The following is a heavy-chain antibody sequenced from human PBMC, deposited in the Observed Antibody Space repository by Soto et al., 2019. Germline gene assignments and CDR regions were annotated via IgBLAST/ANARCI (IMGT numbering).Heavy chain of an antibody. Sequence: PGGSLRLSCAASGFTFSSYSMNWVRQAPGKGLEWVSYISSSSSTIYYADSVKGRFTISRDNAKNSLYLQMNSLRAEDTAVYYCAKDRTVAARNFDYWGQGTLVTVSS. CDR3: AKDRTVAARNFDY. J-gene: IGHJ4*02. V-gene: IGHV3-48*01. CDR2: ISSSSSTI. D-gene: IGHD6-6*01. CDR1: GFTFSSYS.